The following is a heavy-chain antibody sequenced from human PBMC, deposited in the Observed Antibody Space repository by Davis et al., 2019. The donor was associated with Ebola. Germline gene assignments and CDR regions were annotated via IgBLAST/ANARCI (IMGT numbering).Heavy chain of an antibody. Sequence: GESLKISCAASGFTFSSYSMNWVRQAPGKGLEWVAVIWYDGSNKYYADSVKGRFTISRDNSKNTLYLQMNSLRAEDTAVYYCARDRIGYWGMDVWGQGTTVTVSS. D-gene: IGHD2-15*01. CDR2: IWYDGSNK. CDR1: GFTFSSYS. CDR3: ARDRIGYWGMDV. V-gene: IGHV3-33*08. J-gene: IGHJ6*02.